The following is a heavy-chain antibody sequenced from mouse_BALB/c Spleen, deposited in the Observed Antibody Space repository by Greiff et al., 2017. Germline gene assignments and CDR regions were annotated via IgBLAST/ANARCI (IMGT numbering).Heavy chain of an antibody. CDR1: GFTFSSYG. J-gene: IGHJ3*01. D-gene: IGHD2-4*01. CDR3: ARHRYDYDGAWFAY. Sequence: DVMLVESGGDLVKPGGSLKLSCAASGFTFSSYGMSWVRQTPDKRLEWVATISSGGSYTYYPDSVKGRFTISRDNAKNTLYLQMSSLKSEDTAMYYCARHRYDYDGAWFAYGGQGTLVTVSA. CDR2: ISSGGSYT. V-gene: IGHV5-6*02.